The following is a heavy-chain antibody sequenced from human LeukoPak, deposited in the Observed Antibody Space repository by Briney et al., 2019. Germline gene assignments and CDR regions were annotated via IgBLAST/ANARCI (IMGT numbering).Heavy chain of an antibody. V-gene: IGHV1-2*02. CDR1: GYTFTGYY. D-gene: IGHD4-11*01. Sequence: GASVKVSCKASGYTFTGYYMHWVRQAPGQGLEWMGWINPNSGGTNYAQKFQGRVTMTGDTSISTAYMELSRLKSDDTAVYYCARDLRTPTTVTTYWEGAFGIWGQGTMVTVSS. CDR2: INPNSGGT. J-gene: IGHJ3*02. CDR3: ARDLRTPTTVTTYWEGAFGI.